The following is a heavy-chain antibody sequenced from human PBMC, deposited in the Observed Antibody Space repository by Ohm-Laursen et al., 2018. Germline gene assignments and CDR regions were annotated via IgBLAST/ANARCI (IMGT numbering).Heavy chain of an antibody. CDR2: VGGSGDST. CDR3: AKDTNPRRSSSGWYGGFDY. J-gene: IGHJ4*02. Sequence: SLRLSCAASGFTFDTYAMSWVRQAPGKGLEWVSAVGGSGDSTYYPDSVKGRFTISRDNTKNTLYLQMNSLRAEDTAVYYCAKDTNPRRSSSGWYGGFDYWGQGTLVTVSS. V-gene: IGHV3-23*01. CDR1: GFTFDTYA. D-gene: IGHD6-19*01.